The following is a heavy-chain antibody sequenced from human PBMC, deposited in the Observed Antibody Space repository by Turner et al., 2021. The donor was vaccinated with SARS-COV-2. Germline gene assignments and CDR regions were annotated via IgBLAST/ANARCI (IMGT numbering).Heavy chain of an antibody. J-gene: IGHJ6*02. V-gene: IGHV1-2*02. CDR3: AREDIVLMMYSSDGMDV. CDR2: INPHSGGT. CDR1: GYTFPDYY. D-gene: IGHD2-8*01. Sequence: QVQLVQSGAEVEKPGASVKVSCKASGYTFPDYYMHWVRQAPGQGLEWMGWINPHSGGTNYAQKFQGRVTMTRDTSITTAYMELSSLRSDDTAVYYCAREDIVLMMYSSDGMDVWGQGTTVTVSS.